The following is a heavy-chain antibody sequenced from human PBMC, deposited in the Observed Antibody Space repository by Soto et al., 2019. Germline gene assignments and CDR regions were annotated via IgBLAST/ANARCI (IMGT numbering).Heavy chain of an antibody. D-gene: IGHD3-10*01. J-gene: IGHJ5*02. CDR1: GGSISSSSYY. Sequence: SETLSLTCTVSGGSISSSSYYWGWIRQPPGKGLEWIGSIYYSGSTYYNPSLKSRVTISVDTSKNQFSLKLSSVTAADTATYYCARQVTMVRGQGWFDPWGQGTLVTVSS. V-gene: IGHV4-39*01. CDR3: ARQVTMVRGQGWFDP. CDR2: IYYSGST.